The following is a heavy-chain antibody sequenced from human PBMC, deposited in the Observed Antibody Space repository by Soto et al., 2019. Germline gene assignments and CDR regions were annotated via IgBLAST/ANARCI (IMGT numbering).Heavy chain of an antibody. J-gene: IGHJ4*02. Sequence: GGSLRLSCAASGFTFSSYWMSWVRQAPGKGLEWVANIKQDGSEKYYVDSVKGRFTISRDNAKNSLYLQMNSLRAEDTAVYYCARDAVYSSSWNDYWGQGTLVTVSS. D-gene: IGHD6-13*01. CDR3: ARDAVYSSSWNDY. V-gene: IGHV3-7*05. CDR1: GFTFSSYW. CDR2: IKQDGSEK.